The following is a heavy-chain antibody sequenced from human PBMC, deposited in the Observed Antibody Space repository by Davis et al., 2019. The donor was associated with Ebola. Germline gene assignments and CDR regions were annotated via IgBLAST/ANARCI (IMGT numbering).Heavy chain of an antibody. CDR1: GYSFTNYW. V-gene: IGHV5-51*01. Sequence: GGSLRLSCKGSGYSFTNYWIGWVRQMPGKGLEWMGIIYPGDSDTRYSPSFQGQVTIPADKSISPAYLQWSSLKASDTAMYYCARGVAARDLDWFDPWGQGTLVTVSS. CDR3: ARGVAARDLDWFDP. CDR2: IYPGDSDT. J-gene: IGHJ5*02. D-gene: IGHD6-6*01.